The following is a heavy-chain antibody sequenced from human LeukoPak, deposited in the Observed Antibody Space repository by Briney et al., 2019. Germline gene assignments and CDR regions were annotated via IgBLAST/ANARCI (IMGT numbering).Heavy chain of an antibody. CDR1: GGTFSSYA. V-gene: IGHV1-69*06. Sequence: ASVKVFCKASGGTFSSYAISWVRQAPGQGLEWMGGIIPIFGTANYAQKFQGRVTITADKSTSTAYMELSSLRSEDTAVYYCARGPGYYDSSRTYAFDIWGQGTMVTVSS. J-gene: IGHJ3*02. CDR2: IIPIFGTA. D-gene: IGHD3-22*01. CDR3: ARGPGYYDSSRTYAFDI.